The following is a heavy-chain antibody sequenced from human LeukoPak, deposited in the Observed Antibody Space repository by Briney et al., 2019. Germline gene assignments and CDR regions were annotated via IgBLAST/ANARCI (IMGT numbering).Heavy chain of an antibody. CDR2: ISAYNGNT. CDR3: ARDLVAVTEGNWFDP. Sequence: ASVKVSCKASGYTFTSYGISWVRQAPGQGLEWMGWISAYNGNTNYAQKLQGRVTMTTDTSTSTAYMELRSLRSDDTAVYYCARDLVAVTEGNWFDPWGQGTLVTVSS. CDR1: GYTFTSYG. D-gene: IGHD2-21*02. V-gene: IGHV1-18*01. J-gene: IGHJ5*02.